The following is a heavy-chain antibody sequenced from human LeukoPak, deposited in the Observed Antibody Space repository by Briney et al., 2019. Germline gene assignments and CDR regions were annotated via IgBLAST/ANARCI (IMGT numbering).Heavy chain of an antibody. CDR1: GFIFSSYG. Sequence: PGGSLRLSCAASGFIFSSYGMHWVRQAPGKGLEWEAGISSDESEEFYVGSVKGRFITSRDSSKSMLYLQMNSLRIEDTAVYYCAKGGVSSAYHPVDYWGQGTLVTVSP. J-gene: IGHJ4*02. CDR3: AKGGVSSAYHPVDY. CDR2: ISSDESEE. V-gene: IGHV3-30*18. D-gene: IGHD3-22*01.